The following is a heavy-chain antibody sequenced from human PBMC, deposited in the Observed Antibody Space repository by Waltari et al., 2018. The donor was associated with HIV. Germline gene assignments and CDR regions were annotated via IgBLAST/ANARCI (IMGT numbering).Heavy chain of an antibody. CDR2: INPDNGET. Sequence: QAQLVQSGAEVKKPGASVKVSCQTSGYIFAKYSISWMRPTPGQGLEWMGWINPDNGETKFPQKFRGRVTLTTDTSTNTAYMEVTSLRSDDAAVYYCARSPAIYFSGSGNHPLFCDFWGQGTLVTVSS. V-gene: IGHV1-18*01. CDR1: GYIFAKYS. D-gene: IGHD3-10*01. CDR3: ARSPAIYFSGSGNHPLFCDF. J-gene: IGHJ4*02.